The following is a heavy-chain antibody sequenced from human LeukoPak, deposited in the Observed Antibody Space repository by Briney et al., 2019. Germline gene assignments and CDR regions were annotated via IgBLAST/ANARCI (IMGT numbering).Heavy chain of an antibody. J-gene: IGHJ6*02. D-gene: IGHD3-3*01. CDR1: GFTFSSYS. Sequence: GGSLRLSCAASGFTFSSYSMNWVRQAPGKGLEWVSSISSSSSYIYYADSVKGRFTISRDNAKNSLYPQMNSLRAEDTAVYYCARDETIFGVVTYYYGMDVWGQGTTVTVSS. V-gene: IGHV3-21*01. CDR2: ISSSSSYI. CDR3: ARDETIFGVVTYYYGMDV.